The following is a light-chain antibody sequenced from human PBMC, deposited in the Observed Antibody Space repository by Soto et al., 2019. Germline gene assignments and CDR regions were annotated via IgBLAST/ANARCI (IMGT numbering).Light chain of an antibody. J-gene: IGLJ2*01. Sequence: QSALTQPRSVSGSPGQSVTISCTGTSSDVGGYNYVSWYQQHPGKAPKLMIYDVSNRPSGVPDRFSGSKSGNTASLTISGLQAEDEADYYCCSYAGSYAVFGGGTQLTVL. V-gene: IGLV2-11*01. CDR2: DVS. CDR1: SSDVGGYNY. CDR3: CSYAGSYAV.